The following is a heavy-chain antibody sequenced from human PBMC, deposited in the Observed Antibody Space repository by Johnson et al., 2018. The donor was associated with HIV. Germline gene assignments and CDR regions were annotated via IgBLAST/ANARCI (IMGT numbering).Heavy chain of an antibody. J-gene: IGHJ3*02. V-gene: IGHV3-64*02. CDR2: GGST. CDR3: ARASALDI. Sequence: GGSTYSADSVKGRFTISRDNSRNTLYLQMGSLRPEDMAVYYCARASALDIWGQGTMVTVSS.